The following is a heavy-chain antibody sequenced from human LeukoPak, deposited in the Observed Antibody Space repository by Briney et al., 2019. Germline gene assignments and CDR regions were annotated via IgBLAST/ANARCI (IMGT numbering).Heavy chain of an antibody. CDR3: ASQSIAARNDAFDI. J-gene: IGHJ3*02. CDR2: ISSSSSYI. D-gene: IGHD6-6*01. CDR1: GFFFGDFG. V-gene: IGHV3-21*01. Sequence: GGSLRLSCAASGFFFGDFGMNWVRQSPGKGLEWVSSISSSSSYIYYADSVKGRFTISRDNAKNSLYLQMNSLRAEDTAVYYCASQSIAARNDAFDIWGQGTMVTVSS.